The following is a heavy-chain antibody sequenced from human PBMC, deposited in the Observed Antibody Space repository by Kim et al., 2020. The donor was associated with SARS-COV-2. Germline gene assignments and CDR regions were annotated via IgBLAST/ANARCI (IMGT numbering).Heavy chain of an antibody. Sequence: PSLKGRGTISVDTAKNQFSLMLSSVTAADTAVYYCARWASTYYYYYGMDVWGQGTTVTVSS. V-gene: IGHV4-34*01. CDR3: ARWASTYYYYYGMDV. J-gene: IGHJ6*02. D-gene: IGHD2-2*01.